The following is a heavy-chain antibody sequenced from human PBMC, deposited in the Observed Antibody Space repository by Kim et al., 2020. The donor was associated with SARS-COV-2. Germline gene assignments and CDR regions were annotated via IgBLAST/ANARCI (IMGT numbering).Heavy chain of an antibody. D-gene: IGHD3-22*01. CDR1: GFTFSNYW. CDR2: ISSDGITT. J-gene: IGHJ4*02. Sequence: GGSLRLSCAVSGFTFSNYWMHWVRQAPGKGLVWVSRISSDGITTGYADSVKGRFTISRDNAKNTLFLQMNSLRAEDTAVYYCARGEFPYDSSGCLLYWGQGTLVTVSS. CDR3: ARGEFPYDSSGCLLY. V-gene: IGHV3-74*01.